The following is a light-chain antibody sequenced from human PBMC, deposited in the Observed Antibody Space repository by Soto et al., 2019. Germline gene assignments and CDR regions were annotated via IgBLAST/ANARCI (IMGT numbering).Light chain of an antibody. CDR2: SNT. CDR3: AAWDDSLNGVV. V-gene: IGLV1-44*01. J-gene: IGLJ2*01. Sequence: QSVLTQPPSASGTPGQTIAISCSGGSSNIGSHTVNWYQQLPGTAPRLLIYSNTQRPSGVPDRFSGSKSGTSASLAISALQSEYEGDYYCAAWDDSLNGVVFGGGTQLTVL. CDR1: SSNIGSHT.